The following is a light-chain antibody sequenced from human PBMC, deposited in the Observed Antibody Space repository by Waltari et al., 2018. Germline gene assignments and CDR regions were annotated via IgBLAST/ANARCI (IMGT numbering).Light chain of an antibody. CDR3: QQYYSYPRT. V-gene: IGKV1-9*01. Sequence: DIHLTQSPSYLSASVGDRVTITCRASRGISSYLAWYQQKPGKAPKLLIYAASTLQSGVPLRFSGSGSGTEFTLTISSLQPEDFATYYCQQYYSYPRTFGQGTKVEIK. CDR2: AAS. J-gene: IGKJ1*01. CDR1: RGISSY.